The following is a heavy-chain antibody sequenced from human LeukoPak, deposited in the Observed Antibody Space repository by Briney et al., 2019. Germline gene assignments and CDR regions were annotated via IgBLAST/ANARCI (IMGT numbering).Heavy chain of an antibody. CDR3: ARGPRSNIVVVPAAYYYMDV. J-gene: IGHJ6*03. CDR2: IIPIFGTA. Sequence: ASVKVSCKASGGTFSSYAISWVRQAPGQGLEWMGGIIPIFGTANYGQKFQGRVTITTDESTSTAYMELSSLRSEDTAVYYCARGPRSNIVVVPAAYYYMDVWGKGTTVTVSS. V-gene: IGHV1-69*05. CDR1: GGTFSSYA. D-gene: IGHD2-2*01.